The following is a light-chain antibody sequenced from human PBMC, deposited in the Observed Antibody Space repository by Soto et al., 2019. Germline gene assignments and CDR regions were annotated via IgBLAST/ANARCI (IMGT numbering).Light chain of an antibody. CDR2: DVN. CDR3: SLYSSNGSLI. J-gene: IGLJ1*01. V-gene: IGLV2-18*01. Sequence: QPALTHPPPMSGFPGKSITLSCNTPTTDNVTSGSVSWCQQAPGSASSLILYDVNNRPSGAPDRFSGSTSGNTASLTISGLQAEDETDYFCSLYSSNGSLIFGPGTKVTVL. CDR1: TTDNVTSGS.